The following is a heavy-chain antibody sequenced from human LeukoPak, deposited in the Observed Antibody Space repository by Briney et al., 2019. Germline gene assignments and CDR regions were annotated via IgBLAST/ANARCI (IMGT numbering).Heavy chain of an antibody. V-gene: IGHV1-18*01. D-gene: IGHD4-17*01. CDR2: ISAHNGNT. Sequence: GASVKVSCKASGYTFTSYGISWVRQAPGQGLEWMGWISAHNGNTNYAQKLQGRVTMTTDTSTSTAYMELRSLRSDDTAVCYCARDWDYGDYEGNWFDPWGQGTLVTVSS. J-gene: IGHJ5*02. CDR3: ARDWDYGDYEGNWFDP. CDR1: GYTFTSYG.